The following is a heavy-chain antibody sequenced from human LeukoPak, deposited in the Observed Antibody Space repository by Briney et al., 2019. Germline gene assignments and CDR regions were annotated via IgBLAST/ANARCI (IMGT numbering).Heavy chain of an antibody. J-gene: IGHJ5*02. V-gene: IGHV1-8*03. CDR2: MNPNSGNT. CDR3: ARIEYSSGWYPS. D-gene: IGHD6-19*01. Sequence: GASVKVSCKASGYTFTSYDINWVRQATGQGLEWMGWMNPNSGNTGYAQKFQGRVTITRNTSISTAYMELSRLRSDDTAVYYCARIEYSSGWYPSWGQGTLVTVSS. CDR1: GYTFTSYD.